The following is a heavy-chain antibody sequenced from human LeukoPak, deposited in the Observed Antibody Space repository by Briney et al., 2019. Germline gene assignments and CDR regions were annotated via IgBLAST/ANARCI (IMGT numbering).Heavy chain of an antibody. CDR2: IIPIFGTA. Sequence: SMKVSCKASGGTFSSYAISWVRQAPGQGLEWMGGIIPIFGTANYAQKFQGRVTITADESTSTAYMELSSLRSEDTAVYYCAKTTDAALTAGDYWGQGTLVTVSS. D-gene: IGHD1-14*01. V-gene: IGHV1-69*13. CDR3: AKTTDAALTAGDY. J-gene: IGHJ4*02. CDR1: GGTFSSYA.